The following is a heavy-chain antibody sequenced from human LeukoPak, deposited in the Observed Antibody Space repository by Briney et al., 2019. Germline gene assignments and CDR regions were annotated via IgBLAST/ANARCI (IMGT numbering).Heavy chain of an antibody. CDR3: ATGAHYYGS. J-gene: IGHJ5*02. V-gene: IGHV3-11*01. D-gene: IGHD3-10*01. Sequence: GGSLRLSCAASGFTCSDYYIRWLRQAPGKGLEGVSYISYSSSTIYYAESVKGRFTIARDNAKNSVFLQMNSLRPEDTAVYYCATGAHYYGSWGQGIQVTVSS. CDR1: GFTCSDYY. CDR2: ISYSSSTI.